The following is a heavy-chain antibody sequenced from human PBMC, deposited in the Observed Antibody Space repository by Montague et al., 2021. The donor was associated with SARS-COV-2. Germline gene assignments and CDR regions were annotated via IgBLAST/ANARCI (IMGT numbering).Heavy chain of an antibody. CDR3: AGSGEWLIRGVFDY. J-gene: IGHJ4*02. D-gene: IGHD3-10*01. V-gene: IGHV3-48*02. CDR1: ELSFSMFN. Sequence: SLRLSCAAPELSFSMFNMNWVRLSPGKGLEWIAHISGRGDKIYYADSVKGRFTISRDNARYSVFLHMDSLRDDDSAVYYCAGSGEWLIRGVFDYWGQGTLVAVSS. CDR2: ISGRGDKI.